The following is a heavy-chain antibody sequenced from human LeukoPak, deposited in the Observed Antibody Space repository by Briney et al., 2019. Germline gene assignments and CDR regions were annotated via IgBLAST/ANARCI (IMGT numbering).Heavy chain of an antibody. D-gene: IGHD3-22*01. CDR3: ARDPYYYDSSGYYYAEPSDY. CDR1: GGTFSSYA. V-gene: IGHV1-18*01. J-gene: IGHJ4*02. Sequence: ASVKVSCKASGGTFSSYAISWVRQAPGQGLEWMGWISAYNGNTNYAQKLQGRVTMTTDTSTSTAYMELRSLRSDDTAVYYCARDPYYYDSSGYYYAEPSDYWGQGTLVTVSS. CDR2: ISAYNGNT.